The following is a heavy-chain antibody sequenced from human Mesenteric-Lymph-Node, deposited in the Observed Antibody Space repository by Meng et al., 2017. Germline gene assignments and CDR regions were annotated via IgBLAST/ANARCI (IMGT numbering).Heavy chain of an antibody. D-gene: IGHD6-19*01. CDR3: AVSLGSGVWFEGSMDV. Sequence: ASVKVSCKASGYTFTGYYMHWVRQAPGQGLEWMGWISAYNGNTDYAQKLQGRVTMTTDTSTSTAYMELRTLRSDDTAVYYCAVSLGSGVWFEGSMDVWGQGTTVTVSS. J-gene: IGHJ6*02. CDR1: GYTFTGYY. CDR2: ISAYNGNT. V-gene: IGHV1-18*04.